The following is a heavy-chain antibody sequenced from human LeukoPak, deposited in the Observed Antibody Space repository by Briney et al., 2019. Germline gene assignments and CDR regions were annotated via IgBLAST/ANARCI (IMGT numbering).Heavy chain of an antibody. J-gene: IGHJ6*03. CDR1: GGTFSSYA. Sequence: SVKVSCKASGGTFSSYAISWVRQAPGQGLEWMGGIIPIFGTANYAQKFQGRVTITTDESTSTAYMELSSLRSEDTAVYYCARVQPITGTTDYYYYMDVWGKGTTVTVSS. CDR3: ARVQPITGTTDYYYYMDV. D-gene: IGHD1/OR15-1a*01. V-gene: IGHV1-69*05. CDR2: IIPIFGTA.